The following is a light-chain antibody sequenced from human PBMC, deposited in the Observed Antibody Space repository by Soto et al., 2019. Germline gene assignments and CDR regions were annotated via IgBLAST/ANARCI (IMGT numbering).Light chain of an antibody. CDR2: AAS. CDR3: QQYYNFPLT. J-gene: IGKJ4*01. V-gene: IGKV1-8*01. Sequence: AIQMTQSPSSLSASTGDRVTITCRASQGISSYLAWYQQKPGKAPKLLIYAASTLQSGVPSRFSGSGSGTDFTLTITCLQSEDFATYYCQQYYNFPLTFGGGTKVEI. CDR1: QGISSY.